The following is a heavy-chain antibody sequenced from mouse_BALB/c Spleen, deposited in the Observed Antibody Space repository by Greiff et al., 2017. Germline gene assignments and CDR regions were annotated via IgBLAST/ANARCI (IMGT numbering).Heavy chain of an antibody. D-gene: IGHD3-2*01. CDR2: INPSTGYT. Sequence: VQLQESGAELAKPGASVKMSCKASGYTFTSYWMHWVKQRPGQGLEWIGYINPSTGYTEYNQKFKDKATLTADKSSSTAYMQLSSLTSEDSAVYYCAGTARATRAMDYWGQGTSVTVSS. V-gene: IGHV1-7*01. J-gene: IGHJ4*01. CDR1: GYTFTSYW. CDR3: AGTARATRAMDY.